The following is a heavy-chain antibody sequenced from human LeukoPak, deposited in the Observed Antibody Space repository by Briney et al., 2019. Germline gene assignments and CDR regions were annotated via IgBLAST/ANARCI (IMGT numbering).Heavy chain of an antibody. CDR1: GDSVRNDFYY. J-gene: IGHJ4*02. CDR3: ARHNAPRRVGFDF. D-gene: IGHD2-2*01. CDR2: LSHAGNT. V-gene: IGHV4-39*01. Sequence: SETLSLTCSVSGDSVRNDFYYWGWIRQPPGKGLEWVACLSHAGNTWYNPSLESRLSISVDTSKNQFSLKFSSVTAADTALYWCARHNAPRRVGFDFWGQGILVTVSS.